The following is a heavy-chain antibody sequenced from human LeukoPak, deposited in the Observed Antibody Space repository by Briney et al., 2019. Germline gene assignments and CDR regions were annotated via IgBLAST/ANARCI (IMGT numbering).Heavy chain of an antibody. CDR1: GYTFTGYY. D-gene: IGHD2-2*01. CDR3: ARDQVYCSSTSCYFYYYYMDV. CDR2: INPNSGGT. J-gene: IGHJ6*03. V-gene: IGHV1-2*02. Sequence: AASVKVSCKASGYTFTGYYMHWVRQAPGQGLEWMGWINPNSGGTNYAQKLQGRVTMTRDTSISTAYVELSRLRSDDTVVYYCARDQVYCSSTSCYFYYYYMDVWGKGTTVTVSS.